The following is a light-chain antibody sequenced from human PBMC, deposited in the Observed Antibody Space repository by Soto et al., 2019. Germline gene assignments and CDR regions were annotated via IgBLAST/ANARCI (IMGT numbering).Light chain of an antibody. Sequence: EIVLTQSPATLSLSPGERATLSCRASQSISSYLVWYQQKPGQARRVLIYDASNRATGIPARFSGSGSEADLTLILSSVEPEDFAFYYFQQRYNWPPTFGQGTKGEIK. CDR2: DAS. CDR1: QSISSY. J-gene: IGKJ1*01. V-gene: IGKV3-11*01. CDR3: QQRYNWPPT.